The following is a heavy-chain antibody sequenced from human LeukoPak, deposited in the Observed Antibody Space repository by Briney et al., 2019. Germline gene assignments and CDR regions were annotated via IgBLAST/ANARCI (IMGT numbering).Heavy chain of an antibody. CDR1: GGSISSYY. J-gene: IGHJ4*02. V-gene: IGHV4-38-2*02. CDR2: IYHSGRT. D-gene: IGHD5-18*01. Sequence: SETLSLTCTVSGGSISSYYWSWIRQPPGKGLEWIGSIYHSGRTFYNPSLKSRVTISVDTSKNQFSLKLTSVTAADTAVYYCARGGHYSYGYGRYFDYWGQGTLVTVSS. CDR3: ARGGHYSYGYGRYFDY.